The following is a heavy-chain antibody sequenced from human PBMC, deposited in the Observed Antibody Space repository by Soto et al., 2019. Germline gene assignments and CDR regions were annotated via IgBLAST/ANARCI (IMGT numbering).Heavy chain of an antibody. Sequence: GGSLRLSCAASGFTFSSYWMSWVRQAPGKGLEWVANIKQDGSEKYYVDSVKGRFTISRDNAKNSLHLQMNSLRAEDTAVYYCARGGVAAAGKRVYFDYWGQGTLVTVSS. J-gene: IGHJ4*02. CDR1: GFTFSSYW. CDR3: ARGGVAAAGKRVYFDY. D-gene: IGHD6-13*01. V-gene: IGHV3-7*05. CDR2: IKQDGSEK.